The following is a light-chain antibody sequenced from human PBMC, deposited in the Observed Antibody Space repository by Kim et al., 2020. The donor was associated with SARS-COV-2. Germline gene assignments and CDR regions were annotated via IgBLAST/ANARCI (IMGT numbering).Light chain of an antibody. V-gene: IGLV3-1*01. CDR1: KLGDKY. CDR3: QAWDSSTAV. J-gene: IGLJ3*02. CDR2: QHT. Sequence: SVSPGQTASITCAGSKLGDKYAYWYQKKPGQSPIVVIYQHTKRPSGISQRFSGSSFGNTATLTISRAQTMDEADYYCQAWDSSTAVFGGGTQLTVL.